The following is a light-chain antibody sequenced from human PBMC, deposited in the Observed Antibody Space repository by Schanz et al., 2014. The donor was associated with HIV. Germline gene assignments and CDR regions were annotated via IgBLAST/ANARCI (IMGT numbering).Light chain of an antibody. Sequence: EIVLTQSPATLSLSPGERATLSCRASQSVSIYLAWYQQKPGQAPRLLIYDASNRAPGIPDRFIGSGSGTDFTLTITAHEPSDCAGYYCQLRSNSRTFGVGTKVESK. CDR3: QLRSNSRT. J-gene: IGKJ4*01. CDR2: DAS. CDR1: QSVSIY. V-gene: IGKV3-11*01.